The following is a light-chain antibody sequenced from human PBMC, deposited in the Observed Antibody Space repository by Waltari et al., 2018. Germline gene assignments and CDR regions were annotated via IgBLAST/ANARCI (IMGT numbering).Light chain of an antibody. CDR1: ELDYKY. J-gene: IGLJ3*02. V-gene: IGLV3-1*01. CDR3: QAWDNTIVV. Sequence: SYELTQPPSVSVSPGQTAIITCSGDELDYKYTSWYRQRPGQSPVLILHEDNKRPSGIPDRFSGSSSGNIATLTISGTQAMDEAEYYCQAWDNTIVVFVGGTKLTVL. CDR2: EDN.